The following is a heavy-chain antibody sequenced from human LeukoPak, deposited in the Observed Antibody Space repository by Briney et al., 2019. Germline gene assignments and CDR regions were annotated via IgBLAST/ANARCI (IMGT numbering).Heavy chain of an antibody. J-gene: IGHJ6*03. V-gene: IGHV4-59*01. CDR2: IYYSGST. CDR1: GASISSYY. CDR3: ARSSEGRYYYDSSGFSYYYYYMDV. Sequence: SETLSLTCTVSGASISSYYWSWIRQPPGKGLEWIGYIYYSGSTYYNPSLRSRVTISVDTSKKQFSLKLSSVTAADTAVYYCARSSEGRYYYDSSGFSYYYYYMDVWGKGTTVTISS. D-gene: IGHD3-22*01.